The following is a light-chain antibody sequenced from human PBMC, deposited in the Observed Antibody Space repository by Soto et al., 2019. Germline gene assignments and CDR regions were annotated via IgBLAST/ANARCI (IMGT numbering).Light chain of an antibody. J-gene: IGKJ5*01. CDR1: QGISSA. V-gene: IGKV1D-13*01. CDR3: QQFNNYLT. CDR2: DAS. Sequence: AIQLTQSPSSLSASVGDRVTITRRASQGISSALAWYQQKPGKAPKLLIYDASSLESGVPSRFSGGGSGTDFTLTISSLQPEDFATYYCQQFNNYLTFGQGTRLEIK.